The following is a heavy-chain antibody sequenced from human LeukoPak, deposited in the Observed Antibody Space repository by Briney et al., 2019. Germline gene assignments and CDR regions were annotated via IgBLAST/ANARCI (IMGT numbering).Heavy chain of an antibody. CDR3: ARDGSDQLLAY. CDR1: GGSISSYY. CDR2: IYTSGST. Sequence: PSETLSLTCTVSGGSISSYYWSWIRQPAGKGLEWIGRIYTSGSTNYNPPLKSRVTISVDTSKNQFSLKLSSVTAADTAVYYCARDGSDQLLAYWGQGTLVTVSS. J-gene: IGHJ4*02. V-gene: IGHV4-4*07. D-gene: IGHD2-2*01.